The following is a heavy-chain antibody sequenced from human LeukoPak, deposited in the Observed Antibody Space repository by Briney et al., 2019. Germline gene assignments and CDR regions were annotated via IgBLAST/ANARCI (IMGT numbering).Heavy chain of an antibody. CDR2: INHSGST. D-gene: IGHD3-22*01. CDR1: GGSFSGYY. J-gene: IGHJ4*02. CDR3: ARGGVTNDSSGYYYRLDY. V-gene: IGHV4-34*01. Sequence: SDTLSLTCAVYGGSFSGYYWSWIRQPPGKGLEWIGEINHSGSTNYNPSLKSRVTISVDTSKNQFSLKLISVTAADTAVYYCARGGVTNDSSGYYYRLDYWGQGTLVTVSS.